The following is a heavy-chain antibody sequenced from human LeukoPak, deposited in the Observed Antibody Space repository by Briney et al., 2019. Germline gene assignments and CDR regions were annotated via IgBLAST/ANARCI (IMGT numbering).Heavy chain of an antibody. D-gene: IGHD1-26*01. CDR2: INPNSGGT. V-gene: IGHV1-2*02. Sequence: ASVKVSCKASGYTITNNYMHWVRQAPGQGLEWMGWINPNSGGTNYAQKFQGRVTMTRDTSISTAYMELSRLRSDDTAVYYCAREVGGSYLLDYWGQGTLVTVSS. CDR1: GYTITNNY. CDR3: AREVGGSYLLDY. J-gene: IGHJ4*02.